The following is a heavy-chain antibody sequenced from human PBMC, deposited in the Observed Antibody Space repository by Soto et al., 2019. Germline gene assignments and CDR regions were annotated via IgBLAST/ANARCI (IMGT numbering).Heavy chain of an antibody. CDR2: IYNDGTYS. CDR3: TRGPRPISTGTGAY. Sequence: EVQLVESGGGLVPPGGSVRLSCAASGFIFKMYWMHWVHQSPGKGLVWISRIYNDGTYSDYADSVRGRFTISRDNVNDTLYLQMNNLRAEDSGLYYCTRGPRPISTGTGAYWGKGTHVTVSS. D-gene: IGHD3-10*01. V-gene: IGHV3-74*01. CDR1: GFIFKMYW. J-gene: IGHJ4*02.